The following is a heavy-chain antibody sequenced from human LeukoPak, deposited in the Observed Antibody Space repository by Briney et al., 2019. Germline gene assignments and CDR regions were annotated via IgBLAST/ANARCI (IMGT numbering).Heavy chain of an antibody. V-gene: IGHV3-23*01. CDR3: AKDNYGSSVY. J-gene: IGHJ4*02. CDR1: GFTFSSYG. D-gene: IGHD3-10*01. Sequence: GGSLRLSCAASGFTFSSYGMSWVRQAPGKGLEWVSGISGSGGSTYYADSVKGRFTISRDNSKNMLYLQMNSLRAEDTAVYYCAKDNYGSSVYWGQGTLVTVSS. CDR2: ISGSGGST.